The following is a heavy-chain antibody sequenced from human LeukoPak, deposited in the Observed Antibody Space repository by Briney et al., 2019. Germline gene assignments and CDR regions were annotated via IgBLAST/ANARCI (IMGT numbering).Heavy chain of an antibody. V-gene: IGHV3-53*01. D-gene: IGHD3-10*01. Sequence: GGSLRLSCAASGFTVSSNSMSWVRQAPGKGLEWVSVFYSGGSTYFADSVKGRFTISRDNSKNTAYLQMNSLRAEDTAVYYCARGYNYGSGSYPLDYWGQGTLVTVSS. J-gene: IGHJ4*02. CDR1: GFTVSSNS. CDR2: FYSGGST. CDR3: ARGYNYGSGSYPLDY.